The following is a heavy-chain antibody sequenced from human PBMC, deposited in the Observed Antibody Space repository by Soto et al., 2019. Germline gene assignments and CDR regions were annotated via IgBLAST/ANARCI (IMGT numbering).Heavy chain of an antibody. J-gene: IGHJ4*02. CDR3: VRAAAAAQGGIDY. D-gene: IGHD6-13*01. Sequence: SQTLSLTCAISGDSVSSYSAAWNWIRQSPSGGLEWLGRTYYRSRFFSDYAESVKSRIIINPDTSKNQFSLQLKSVTPEDTAVYYCVRAAAAAQGGIDYWGQGTLVTVSS. CDR2: TYYRSRFFS. V-gene: IGHV6-1*01. CDR1: GDSVSSYSAA.